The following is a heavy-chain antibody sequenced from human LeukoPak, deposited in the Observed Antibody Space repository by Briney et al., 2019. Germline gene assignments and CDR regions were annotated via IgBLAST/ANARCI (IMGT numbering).Heavy chain of an antibody. Sequence: GRSLRLSCAASGFSFSAYGVHWVHQAPGKGLEWVAVIWYDGSSKDYADSVKGRFTLSRDNSKNTLYLQMNSLTVEDTAVYYCARSQSSSLIDYWGQGTLVTVSS. V-gene: IGHV3-33*01. CDR2: IWYDGSSK. CDR1: GFSFSAYG. CDR3: ARSQSSSLIDY. D-gene: IGHD6-13*01. J-gene: IGHJ4*02.